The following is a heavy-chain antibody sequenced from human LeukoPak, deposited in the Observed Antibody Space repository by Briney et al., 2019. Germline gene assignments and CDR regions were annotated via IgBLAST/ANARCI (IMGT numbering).Heavy chain of an antibody. Sequence: GGSLRLSCAASGLPFSSYAMSWVRQAPGMGLEWVSCICDNGGKTYYADSVKGRFPISRDNSKNTLFLQMDSLRAEDMAVYYCARAGRGPFDYWGQGTLVTVSS. V-gene: IGHV3-23*01. CDR2: ICDNGGKT. CDR3: ARAGRGPFDY. D-gene: IGHD1-26*01. J-gene: IGHJ4*02. CDR1: GLPFSSYA.